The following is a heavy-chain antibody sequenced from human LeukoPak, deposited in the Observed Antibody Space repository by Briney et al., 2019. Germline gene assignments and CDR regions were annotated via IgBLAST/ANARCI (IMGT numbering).Heavy chain of an antibody. J-gene: IGHJ4*02. V-gene: IGHV4-61*02. CDR3: ARASYSYDINGWVPFDY. D-gene: IGHD3-22*01. CDR2: IYTSGST. CDR1: SNSISSGDNY. Sequence: SQTLSLTCTVSSNSISSGDNYWSWIRQPAGKGLEWIGRIYTSGSTNYNPSLKSRVTISGDTSKNQFSLRLSSVTAADTAVYYCARASYSYDINGWVPFDYWGQGTLVTVSS.